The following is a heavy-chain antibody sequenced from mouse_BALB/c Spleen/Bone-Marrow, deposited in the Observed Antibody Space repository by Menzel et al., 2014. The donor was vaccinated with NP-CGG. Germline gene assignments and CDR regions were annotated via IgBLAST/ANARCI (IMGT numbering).Heavy chain of an antibody. Sequence: VQLQQSGAELAKPGASVKMSCKASGYTFTSYWMHWVKQRPGQGLEWIGYINPSTGYTEYNQKFKDKATLTADKSSSTAYMHLSGLTSEDSSVYNCARQITTVDYAIDYWGQGTSVTVSA. D-gene: IGHD1-1*01. CDR3: ARQITTVDYAIDY. CDR1: GYTFTSYW. CDR2: INPSTGYT. V-gene: IGHV1-7*01. J-gene: IGHJ4*01.